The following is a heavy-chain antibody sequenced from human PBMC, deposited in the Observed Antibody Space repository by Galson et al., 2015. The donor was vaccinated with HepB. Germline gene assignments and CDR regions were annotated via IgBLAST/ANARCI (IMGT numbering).Heavy chain of an antibody. D-gene: IGHD3-9*01. CDR2: ISAYNGNR. V-gene: IGHV1-18*04. CDR1: GYTFTSYG. CDR3: ARDPYDILTGYYYNWFDP. Sequence: SVKVSCKASGYTFTSYGISWVRQAPGQGLEWMGWISAYNGNRKYAQKLQGRVTMTTDTSTSTAYMELRSLRSDDTAVYYCARDPYDILTGYYYNWFDPWGQGTLVTVSS. J-gene: IGHJ5*02.